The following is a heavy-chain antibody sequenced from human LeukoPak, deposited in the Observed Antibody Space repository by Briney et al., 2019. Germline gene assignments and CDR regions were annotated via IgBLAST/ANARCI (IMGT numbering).Heavy chain of an antibody. CDR1: GFTFGSYA. CDR3: ARRAGGYSHPYDY. CDR2: IYSGGTT. J-gene: IGHJ4*02. Sequence: GGSLRLSCAASGFTFGSYAMSWVRQAPGKGLEWVSLIYSGGTTYYADSVKGRFTISRDNSKNTLYLQMNSLRAEDTAVYYCARRAGGYSHPYDYWGQGILVTVSS. V-gene: IGHV3-53*01. D-gene: IGHD4-23*01.